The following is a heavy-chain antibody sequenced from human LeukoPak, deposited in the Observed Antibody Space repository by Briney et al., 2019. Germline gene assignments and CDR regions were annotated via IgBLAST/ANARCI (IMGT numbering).Heavy chain of an antibody. CDR2: ISSNGGST. D-gene: IGHD1-26*01. Sequence: GGSLRLSCAASGFTFSSYAMHWVRQAPGKGLEYVSAISSNGGSTYYANSVKGRFTISRDNSKNTLYLQMGSLRAEDMAVYYCARDSTRELRSFGYWGQGTLVTVSP. V-gene: IGHV3-64*01. CDR1: GFTFSSYA. CDR3: ARDSTRELRSFGY. J-gene: IGHJ4*02.